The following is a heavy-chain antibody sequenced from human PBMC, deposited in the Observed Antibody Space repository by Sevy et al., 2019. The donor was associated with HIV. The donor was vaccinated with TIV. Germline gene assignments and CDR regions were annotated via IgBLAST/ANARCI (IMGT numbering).Heavy chain of an antibody. CDR1: GYNFNTCG. Sequence: ASVKVSCKASGYNFNTCGITWVRQAPGQGLEWMGWIGVNNGKTNYAARLQARISMTADTSTSTVYMELRTLTSDDTAIYFCARDSYYYDMHSSYRPPDYWGQGTLVTVSS. D-gene: IGHD3-22*01. CDR2: IGVNNGKT. J-gene: IGHJ4*02. CDR3: ARDSYYYDMHSSYRPPDY. V-gene: IGHV1-18*01.